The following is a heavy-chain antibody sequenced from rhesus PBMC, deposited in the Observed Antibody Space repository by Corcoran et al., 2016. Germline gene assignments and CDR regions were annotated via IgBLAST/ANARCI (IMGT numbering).Heavy chain of an antibody. V-gene: IGHV4-165*02. CDR1: GGPISGSY. Sequence: QVQLQESGPGLVKPSETLSLTFAVSGGPISGSYWTWLRQPPGKRREWIGYVGGSSGSTYYNPSLQSRVTRSTDTSKNQFSLRLSSVTAADTAVYYCATRTGGFDYWGQGVLVTVSS. D-gene: IGHD2-39*02. CDR2: VGGSSGST. J-gene: IGHJ4*01. CDR3: ATRTGGFDY.